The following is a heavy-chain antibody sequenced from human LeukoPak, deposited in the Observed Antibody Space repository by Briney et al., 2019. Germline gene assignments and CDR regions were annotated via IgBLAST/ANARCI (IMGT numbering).Heavy chain of an antibody. V-gene: IGHV3-7*03. CDR1: GFPFSSYS. CDR2: IEPDGTTK. CDR3: ARSIPYGTTWYGRSDY. J-gene: IGHJ4*02. D-gene: IGHD6-13*01. Sequence: GGSLRLSCAASGFPFSSYSMTWVRQAPGKGLEWVANIEPDGTTKFYVDSVKGRFTISRDNALNSLYLQMNSLRAEDTAIYYCARSIPYGTTWYGRSDYWGQGTLVTASS.